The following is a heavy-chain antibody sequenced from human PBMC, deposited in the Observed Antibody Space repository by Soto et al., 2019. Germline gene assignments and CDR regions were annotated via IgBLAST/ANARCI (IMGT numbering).Heavy chain of an antibody. Sequence: PSESLSLTCTVSGCSISSYYWSWIRQPPGKGLEWIGYIYYSGSTNYNPSLKSRVTISVDTSKNQFSLKLSSVTAADTAVYYCARGASYSSSWFDYYYYGMDVWGQGTTVT. V-gene: IGHV4-59*08. D-gene: IGHD6-13*01. CDR1: GCSISSYY. J-gene: IGHJ6*02. CDR2: IYYSGST. CDR3: ARGASYSSSWFDYYYYGMDV.